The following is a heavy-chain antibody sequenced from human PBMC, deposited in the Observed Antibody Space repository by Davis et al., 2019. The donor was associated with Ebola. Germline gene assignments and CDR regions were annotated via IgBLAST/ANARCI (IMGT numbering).Heavy chain of an antibody. CDR3: ASQGHRRNYLIHDY. J-gene: IGHJ4*02. D-gene: IGHD3-10*01. Sequence: GESLKISCSASGYSFNTYWIGWLRQSPGKGLACVVNFHPGTSDRKYSPSFQGQIIISVDRYIRTAYLEWMSLQSSDTSIYYCASQGHRRNYLIHDYWGQGTPVTVTS. CDR1: GYSFNTYW. CDR2: FHPGTSDR. V-gene: IGHV5-51*01.